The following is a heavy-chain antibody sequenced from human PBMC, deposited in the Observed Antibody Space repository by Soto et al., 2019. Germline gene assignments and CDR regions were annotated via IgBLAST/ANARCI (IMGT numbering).Heavy chain of an antibody. J-gene: IGHJ3*02. D-gene: IGHD3-22*01. CDR3: AKDRPYYYDSSGDDAFDI. Sequence: HPGGSLRLSCAASGFTFSSYAMSWVRQAPGKGLEWVSATSGSGGSTYYADSVRGRFTISRDNSKNTLYLQMNSLRAEDTAVYYCAKDRPYYYDSSGDDAFDIWGQGTMVTVSS. V-gene: IGHV3-23*01. CDR2: TSGSGGST. CDR1: GFTFSSYA.